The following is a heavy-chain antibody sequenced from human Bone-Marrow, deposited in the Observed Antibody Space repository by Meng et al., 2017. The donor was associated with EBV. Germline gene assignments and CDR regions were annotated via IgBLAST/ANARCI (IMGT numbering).Heavy chain of an antibody. CDR2: ISAYNGNT. CDR1: GYTFTSYG. J-gene: IGHJ4*02. V-gene: IGHV1-18*01. D-gene: IGHD3-22*01. Sequence: QVELVQSGAEVKKPGASVKVSCKVSGYTFTSYGISWVRQAPGQGLEWMGWISAYNGNTNYAQKLQGRVTMTTDTSTSTAYMELRSLRSDDTAVYYCARFGEHGGYYYDSSGYSDYWGQGTLVTVSS. CDR3: ARFGEHGGYYYDSSGYSDY.